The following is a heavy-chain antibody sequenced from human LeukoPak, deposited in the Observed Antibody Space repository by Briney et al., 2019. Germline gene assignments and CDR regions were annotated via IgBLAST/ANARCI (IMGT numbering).Heavy chain of an antibody. V-gene: IGHV1-18*01. D-gene: IGHD5-24*01. Sequence: GASVKVSCKASGYTFTSYGISWVRQAPGQGLEWMGWISAYNGDTNYAQKLQRRVTMTTDTSTSTAYMELRSLRSDDTAVYCCARDAARDGYNADAFDIWSQGTMVTVSS. J-gene: IGHJ3*02. CDR3: ARDAARDGYNADAFDI. CDR2: ISAYNGDT. CDR1: GYTFTSYG.